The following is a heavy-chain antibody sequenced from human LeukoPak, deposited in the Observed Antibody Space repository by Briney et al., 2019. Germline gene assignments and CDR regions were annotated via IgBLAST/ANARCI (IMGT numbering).Heavy chain of an antibody. J-gene: IGHJ4*02. D-gene: IGHD2-2*01. V-gene: IGHV3-53*01. CDR2: IYSGGTT. CDR3: ARDGCSTTSCFAD. Sequence: GGPLRLSCAASGFTVSNNYMNWVRQAPGNGLEWVSVIYSGGTTYYADSVKGRFAISRDSPKNTLYLQMNSLRAEDTAVYYCARDGCSTTSCFADWGQGTLVTVSS. CDR1: GFTVSNNY.